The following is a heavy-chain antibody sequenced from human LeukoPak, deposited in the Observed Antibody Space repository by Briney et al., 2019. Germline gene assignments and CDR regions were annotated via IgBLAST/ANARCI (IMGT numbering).Heavy chain of an antibody. D-gene: IGHD3-16*01. CDR1: GGSVTHYY. J-gene: IGHJ4*02. V-gene: IGHV4-59*08. Sequence: PSETLSLTCTVSGGSVTHYYGGWIRQPPGKGLEWIGYIFYNGATYYNHSLKSRLTISVDTSLNQFSLSLNSVTAADTAVYVCARHYEVPVIRRGFDFWGPGILVTVSS. CDR2: IFYNGAT. CDR3: ARHYEVPVIRRGFDF.